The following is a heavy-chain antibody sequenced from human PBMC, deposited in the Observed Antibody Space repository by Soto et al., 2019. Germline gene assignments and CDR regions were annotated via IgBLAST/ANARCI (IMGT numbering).Heavy chain of an antibody. CDR3: ATSPGGGGY. D-gene: IGHD3-10*01. Sequence: EVQLVESGGGLIQPGGSLRLSCAVSGFTVSNNYMSWVRQAPGKGLEGVSVIYSGGYTAYGDSVKGRFTISRDNSKNTLYLQRKRQGAAAPAVYYGATSPGGGGYWGQGTLVTVSS. V-gene: IGHV3-53*01. J-gene: IGHJ4*02. CDR2: IYSGGYT. CDR1: GFTVSNNY.